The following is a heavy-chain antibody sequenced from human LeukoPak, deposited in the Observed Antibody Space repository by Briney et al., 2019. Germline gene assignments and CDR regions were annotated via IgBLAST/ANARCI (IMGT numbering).Heavy chain of an antibody. CDR3: ARGHYDFWSGYYGIFDY. CDR1: GGSFSGYY. CDR2: INHSGRT. D-gene: IGHD3-3*01. Sequence: SETLSLTCAAYGGSFSGYYWSLIRQRPVKGMKLIGEINHSGRTNYNPSLKSRVTISVDTSKNQFSLKLSSVTAADTAVYYCARGHYDFWSGYYGIFDYWGQGTLVTVSS. J-gene: IGHJ4*02. V-gene: IGHV4-34*01.